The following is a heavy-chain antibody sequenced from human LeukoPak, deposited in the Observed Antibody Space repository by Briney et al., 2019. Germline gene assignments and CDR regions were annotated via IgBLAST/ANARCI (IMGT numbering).Heavy chain of an antibody. V-gene: IGHV1-69*05. CDR1: GGTFSSYA. CDR3: ARGPFALVVVHSPPVYYMDV. CDR2: IIPIFGTA. D-gene: IGHD2-2*01. Sequence: SVKVSCKASGGTFSSYAISWVRQAPGQGLEWMGRIIPIFGTANYAQKFQGRVTITTDESTSTAYMELSSLRSEDTAVYYCARGPFALVVVHSPPVYYMDVWGKGTTVTVSS. J-gene: IGHJ6*03.